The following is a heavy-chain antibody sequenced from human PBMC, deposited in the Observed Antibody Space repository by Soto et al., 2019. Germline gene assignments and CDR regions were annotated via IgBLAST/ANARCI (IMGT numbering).Heavy chain of an antibody. CDR2: ISGSGGST. Sequence: GGSLRLSCAASGFTFSSYAMSWVRQAPGKGLEWVSAISGSGGSTYYTDSVKGRFTISRDNSKSTLYLQMNSLRAEDTAVYYCAKSMIVVVTPYYFDYWGQGTLVTVSS. CDR1: GFTFSSYA. CDR3: AKSMIVVVTPYYFDY. J-gene: IGHJ4*02. D-gene: IGHD3-22*01. V-gene: IGHV3-23*01.